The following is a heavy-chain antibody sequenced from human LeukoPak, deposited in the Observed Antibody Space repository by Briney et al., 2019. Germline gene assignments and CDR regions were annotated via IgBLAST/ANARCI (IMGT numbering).Heavy chain of an antibody. CDR1: GFTFSSYW. Sequence: PGGSLRLSCAASGFTFSSYWMHWVRHAPGKGLVWVSRISSDGSSTSYADSVKGRFTISRDNAKNTLYLQMNSLRAEDTAVYYCARGRFHDAFDIWGQGTMVTVSS. CDR2: ISSDGSST. J-gene: IGHJ3*02. V-gene: IGHV3-74*01. CDR3: ARGRFHDAFDI.